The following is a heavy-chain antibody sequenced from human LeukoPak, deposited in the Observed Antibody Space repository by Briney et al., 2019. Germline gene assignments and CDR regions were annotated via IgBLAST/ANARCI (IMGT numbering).Heavy chain of an antibody. Sequence: GGSLRLSCAASGFTFSNAWMSWVRQAPGKGLEWVGRIKSKTDGGTTDYAAPVKGRFTISRDDSKNTLYLQMNSLKTEDTAVYYCTTDASYSSGWYQSYYFDYWGQGILVTVSS. J-gene: IGHJ4*02. CDR3: TTDASYSSGWYQSYYFDY. CDR1: GFTFSNAW. CDR2: IKSKTDGGTT. D-gene: IGHD6-19*01. V-gene: IGHV3-15*01.